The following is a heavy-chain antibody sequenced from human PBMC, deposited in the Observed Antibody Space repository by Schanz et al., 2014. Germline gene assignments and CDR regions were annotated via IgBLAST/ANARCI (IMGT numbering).Heavy chain of an antibody. CDR2: INPSGGGT. Sequence: QVQLVQSGAEVKKPGASVKVSCKASGYTFVSYSMHWVRQAPGQGLEWMGIINPSGGGTSYALRFQDRVTVTRDTSISTVYMELSRVTYEDTAVYYCARDDRAYYYGMDVWGKGTTXTVSS. V-gene: IGHV1-46*01. D-gene: IGHD3-22*01. CDR1: GYTFVSYS. J-gene: IGHJ6*04. CDR3: ARDDRAYYYGMDV.